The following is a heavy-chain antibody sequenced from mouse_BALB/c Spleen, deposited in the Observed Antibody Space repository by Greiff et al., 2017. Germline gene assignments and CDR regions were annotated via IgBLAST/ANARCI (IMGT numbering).Heavy chain of an antibody. D-gene: IGHD6-2*01. V-gene: IGHV2-6-7*01. J-gene: IGHJ1*01. Sequence: VKLMESGPGLVAPSQSLSITCTVSGFSLTGYGVNWVRQPPGKGLEWLGMIWGDGSTDYNAALKSRLSISKDNSRSQVFLKMSSLQTDDTARYYCARGLSPCWCFDVWGEGTTVTVSA. CDR1: GFSLTGYG. CDR3: ARGLSPCWCFDV. CDR2: IWGDGST.